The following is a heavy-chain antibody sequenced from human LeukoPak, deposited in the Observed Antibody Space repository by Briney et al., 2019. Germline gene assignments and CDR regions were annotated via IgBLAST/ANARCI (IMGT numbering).Heavy chain of an antibody. CDR3: ARGRGDDNLTGYYGGHYYYYYYMDV. D-gene: IGHD3-9*01. CDR1: GYTFTSYD. J-gene: IGHJ6*03. V-gene: IGHV1-8*01. CDR2: MNPNSGNT. Sequence: ASVKVSCKASGYTFTSYDINWVRQATGQGLEWMGWMNPNSGNTGYAQKFQGRVTMTRNTSISTAYMELSSLRSEDTAVYYCARGRGDDNLTGYYGGHYYYYYYMDVWGKGTTVTISS.